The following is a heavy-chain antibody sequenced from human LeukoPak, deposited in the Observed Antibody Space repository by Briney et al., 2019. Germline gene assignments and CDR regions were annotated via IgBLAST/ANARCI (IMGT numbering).Heavy chain of an antibody. D-gene: IGHD1-26*01. CDR2: INWNGGST. CDR1: GFTFDDYG. CDR3: ARAGALLTSYYYYYYMDV. Sequence: GGSLRLSCAASGFTFDDYGMSWVRQAPGKGLEWVSGINWNGGSTGYADSVKGRFTISRDDAKNSLYLQMNSLRAEDTAVYYCARAGALLTSYYYYYYMDVWGKGTTVTVSS. J-gene: IGHJ6*03. V-gene: IGHV3-20*04.